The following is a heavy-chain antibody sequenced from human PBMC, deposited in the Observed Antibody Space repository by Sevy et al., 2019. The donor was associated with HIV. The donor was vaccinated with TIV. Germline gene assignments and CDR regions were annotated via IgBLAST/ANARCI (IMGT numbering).Heavy chain of an antibody. J-gene: IGHJ4*02. CDR3: VRDESFSLIVVDPDY. CDR2: ISGYNGNT. D-gene: IGHD3-22*01. Sequence: ASVKVSCQASGYTFSNYGVTWVRQAPGQGLEWMGWISGYNGNTKYAQKFQDRVFMTTDTATSTAYMELRSLTSDDTAVYYCVRDESFSLIVVDPDYWGQGTLVTVSS. CDR1: GYTFSNYG. V-gene: IGHV1-18*01.